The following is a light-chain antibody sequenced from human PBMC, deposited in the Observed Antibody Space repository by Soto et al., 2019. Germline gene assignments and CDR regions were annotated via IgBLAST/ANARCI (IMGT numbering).Light chain of an antibody. Sequence: QSALTQPASVSGSPGQSITISCTGTRSDVGSYNLVSWYQQHPGKAPKLMIYEVSKRPSGVSNRFSGSKSGNTASLTISGLQAEDEADYYCCSYAGSSTLVFGTGTKLTVL. V-gene: IGLV2-23*02. CDR2: EVS. CDR1: RSDVGSYNL. CDR3: CSYAGSSTLV. J-gene: IGLJ1*01.